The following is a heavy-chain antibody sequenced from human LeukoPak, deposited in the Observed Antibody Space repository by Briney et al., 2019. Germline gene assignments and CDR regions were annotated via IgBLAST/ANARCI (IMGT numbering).Heavy chain of an antibody. J-gene: IGHJ3*02. Sequence: ASVKVSCKASGYTFTSYYMHWVRQAPGQGQEWMGRINPNSGGTNYAQKFQGRVTMTRATSISTAYMELSRLRSDDTAVYYCASLGGWDYYDSSGYYYSGAFDIWGQGTMVTVSS. D-gene: IGHD3-22*01. CDR2: INPNSGGT. CDR1: GYTFTSYY. V-gene: IGHV1-2*06. CDR3: ASLGGWDYYDSSGYYYSGAFDI.